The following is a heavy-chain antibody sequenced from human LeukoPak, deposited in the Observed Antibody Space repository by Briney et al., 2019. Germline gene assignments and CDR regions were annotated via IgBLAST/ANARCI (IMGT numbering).Heavy chain of an antibody. CDR2: IYYKGSI. V-gene: IGHV4-59*08. CDR1: DGSISSYY. D-gene: IGHD3-22*01. CDR3: ARHDSSGYYYFFEY. J-gene: IGHJ4*02. Sequence: SSETLSLTCTVSDGSISSYYWSWIRQPPGKGLEWIAYIYYKGSIAYNLSLKSRVTISIDTSKNQVTLRLSSVTAADTAVYYCARHDSSGYYYFFEYWGQGTLVTVSS.